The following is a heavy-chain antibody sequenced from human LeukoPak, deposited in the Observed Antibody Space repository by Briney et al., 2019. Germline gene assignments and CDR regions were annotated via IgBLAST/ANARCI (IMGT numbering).Heavy chain of an antibody. CDR3: AGWEGGNSGYYFDY. Sequence: SVKVSCKASGGTFSSYAISWVRQAPGQGLEWIGRIIPIFGIANYAQKFQGRVTITADKSTSTAYMELSSLRSEDTAVYYCAGWEGGNSGYYFDYWGQGTLVTVSS. J-gene: IGHJ4*02. CDR1: GGTFSSYA. D-gene: IGHD4-23*01. CDR2: IIPIFGIA. V-gene: IGHV1-69*04.